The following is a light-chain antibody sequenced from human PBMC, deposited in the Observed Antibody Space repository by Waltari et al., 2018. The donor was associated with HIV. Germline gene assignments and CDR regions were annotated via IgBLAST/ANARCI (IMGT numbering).Light chain of an antibody. J-gene: IGKJ5*01. CDR1: QGITNY. CDR2: AAS. CDR3: QNYNSAPQIT. V-gene: IGKV1-27*01. Sequence: DIQMTQSPSSLSASVGDRVTITCRATQGITNYLAWYQQKPGKAPKLLIYAASTLKSGVPRRFSGSGSGTDFTLTINSLQPEDVATYYCQNYNSAPQITFGHGTRLEIK.